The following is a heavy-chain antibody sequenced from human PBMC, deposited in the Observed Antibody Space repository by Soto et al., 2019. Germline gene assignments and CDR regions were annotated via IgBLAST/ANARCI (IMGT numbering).Heavy chain of an antibody. CDR1: GFSLSTSGAA. Sequence: QINLIESGPPLVKPTQTLTLTCTFSGFSLSTSGAAVGWVRQPPGRALEWLALIYWDGDKRYNASLGNRLTITKDTSMNQVVLTLTNVAPADTSTYYCAHRATMTILGLIIDNGIWFDPWGQGTRVIVSS. V-gene: IGHV2-5*02. J-gene: IGHJ5*02. CDR2: IYWDGDK. CDR3: AHRATMTILGLIIDNGIWFDP. D-gene: IGHD3-22*01.